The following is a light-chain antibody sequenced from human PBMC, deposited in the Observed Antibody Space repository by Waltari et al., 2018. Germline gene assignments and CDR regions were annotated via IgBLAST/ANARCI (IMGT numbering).Light chain of an antibody. CDR3: QVWDSDSDHPV. Sequence: SYVLTQPPSVSVAPGNTATIACGGNNPEIKSCHLYQQKPGQTPVAVIYYDTERPSGISERFSGSNSGNTATLTISRVEAGDEADYYCQVWDSDSDHPVFGGGTKLTVL. CDR1: NPEIKS. CDR2: YDT. J-gene: IGLJ3*02. V-gene: IGLV3-21*04.